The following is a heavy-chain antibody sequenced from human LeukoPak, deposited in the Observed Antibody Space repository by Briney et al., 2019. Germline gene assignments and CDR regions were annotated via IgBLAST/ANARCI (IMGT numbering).Heavy chain of an antibody. D-gene: IGHD1-26*01. J-gene: IGHJ3*02. CDR2: INPNSGGT. CDR1: GYTFTGYY. Sequence: ASVTVSCKASGYTFTGYYMHWVRQAPGQGLEWMGWINPNSGGTNYAQKFQGRVTMTRDTSISTAYMELSRLRSDDTAVYYCARGGFSGSYHHDAFDIWGQGTMVTVSS. CDR3: ARGGFSGSYHHDAFDI. V-gene: IGHV1-2*02.